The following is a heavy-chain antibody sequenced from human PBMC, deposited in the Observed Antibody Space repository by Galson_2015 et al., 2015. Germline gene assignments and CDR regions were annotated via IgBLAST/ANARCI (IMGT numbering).Heavy chain of an antibody. V-gene: IGHV3-33*01. D-gene: IGHD6-13*01. CDR2: IWYDGSNK. Sequence: SLRLSCAASGFTFSSYGMHWVRQAPGKGLEWVAVIWYDGSNKYYADSVKGRFTISRDNSKNTLYLQMNSLRAEDTAVYYCARDWGIAAAGNWGQGTLVTVSS. CDR3: ARDWGIAAAGN. J-gene: IGHJ4*02. CDR1: GFTFSSYG.